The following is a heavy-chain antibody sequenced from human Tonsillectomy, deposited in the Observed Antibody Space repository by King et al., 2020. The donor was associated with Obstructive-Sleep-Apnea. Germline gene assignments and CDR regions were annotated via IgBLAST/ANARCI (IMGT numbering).Heavy chain of an antibody. J-gene: IGHJ4*02. CDR1: GDSIGNGYY. CDR2: VYYRGNT. D-gene: IGHD4-11*01. V-gene: IGHV4-38-2*02. Sequence: VQLQESGPGLVKPSETLSLTCTVSGDSIGNGYYWGWIRQPPGKGLEFIGSVYYRGNTYYNPSLKSRVTISVDTSKNQFSLNLRFVTAADSAVYFCARETTVAPDDDYWGQGILVTVSS. CDR3: ARETTVAPDDDY.